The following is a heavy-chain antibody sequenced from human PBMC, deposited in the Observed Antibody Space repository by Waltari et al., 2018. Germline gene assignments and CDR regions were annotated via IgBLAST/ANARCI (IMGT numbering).Heavy chain of an antibody. D-gene: IGHD6-13*01. CDR3: ARAQGVAAGGKAYNYVVS. CDR1: GHSITSNYY. CDR2: IHHRAGA. J-gene: IGHJ4*02. V-gene: IGHV4-38-2*02. Sequence: QVQLQESGPRLVKPSETLSLICSVSGHSITSNYYWAWLRQSPDKGLEWIGTIHHRAGADYTPSLKNRVTPTVETSQTQFLLVVTSLTAADTAMYFWARAQGVAAGGKAYNYVVSWGQGTLVTVSS.